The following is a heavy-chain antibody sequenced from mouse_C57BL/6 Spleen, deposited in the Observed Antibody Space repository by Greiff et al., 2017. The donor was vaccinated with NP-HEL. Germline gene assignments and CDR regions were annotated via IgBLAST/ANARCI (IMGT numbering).Heavy chain of an antibody. CDR3: AKKDYGSPTGAMDY. V-gene: IGHV2-4*01. D-gene: IGHD1-1*01. J-gene: IGHJ4*01. CDR1: GFSLTSYG. CDR2: IWSGGST. Sequence: QVQLQQSGPGLVQPSQSLSITCTVSGFSLTSYGVHWVRQPPGKGLEWLGVIWSGGSTDYNAAFISRLSISKDNSKSQVFFKMNSLQADDTSIYYCAKKDYGSPTGAMDYWGQGTSVTVSS.